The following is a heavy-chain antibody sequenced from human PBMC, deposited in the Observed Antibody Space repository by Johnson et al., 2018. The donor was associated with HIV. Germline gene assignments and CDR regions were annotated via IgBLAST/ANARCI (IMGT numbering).Heavy chain of an antibody. CDR3: ARGDIRDGKSFDI. V-gene: IGHV3-66*01. CDR1: GFTVNSNY. Sequence: VQLVESGGGLVQPGGSLRLSCAASGFTVNSNYMSWVRQAPGKGLEWVSVIYSGGSTYYADSVKGRFTISRDNSKNTLYLQMNSLRAEDTAVYYCARGDIRDGKSFDIWGQGTMVNVSS. CDR2: IYSGGST. J-gene: IGHJ3*02.